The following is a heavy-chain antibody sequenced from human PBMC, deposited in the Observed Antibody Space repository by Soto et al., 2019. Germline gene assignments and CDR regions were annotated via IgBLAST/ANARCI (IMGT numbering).Heavy chain of an antibody. CDR3: ARVPTGYYGSGTFDY. J-gene: IGHJ4*02. Sequence: PSETLSLTCAVSGYSISSGYYWGWIRQPPGKGLEWIGSIYHSGSTYYNPSLKSRVTISVDTSKNQFSLKLSSVTAADTAVYYCARVPTGYYGSGTFDYWGQGTLVTVS. CDR2: IYHSGST. CDR1: GYSISSGYY. D-gene: IGHD3-10*01. V-gene: IGHV4-38-2*01.